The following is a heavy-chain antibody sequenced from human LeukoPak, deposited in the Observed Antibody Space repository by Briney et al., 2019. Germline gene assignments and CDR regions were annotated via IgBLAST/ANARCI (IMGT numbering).Heavy chain of an antibody. Sequence: ASVKVSCKASGGTFSSYAISWVRQAPGQGLEWMGGIIPIFGTANYAQKFQGRVTITADESTSTAYMELSSLRSEDTAVYYCARASGHDYGDYEYFQHWGQGTLVTVSS. CDR3: ARASGHDYGDYEYFQH. D-gene: IGHD4-17*01. V-gene: IGHV1-69*13. CDR2: IIPIFGTA. CDR1: GGTFSSYA. J-gene: IGHJ1*01.